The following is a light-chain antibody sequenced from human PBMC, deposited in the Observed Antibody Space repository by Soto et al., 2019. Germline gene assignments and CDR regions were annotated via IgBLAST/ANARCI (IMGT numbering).Light chain of an antibody. V-gene: IGKV3-20*01. J-gene: IGKJ2*01. Sequence: EIVLTQSPGTLSLSPGERATLSCRASQSVSSSYLAWYQQNPGQAPRHLIYGASSRASGIPHRISGSGSGTDFNLTISRLEPEDFAVYYCQQYGSSPPYTFGQGTKLEIK. CDR1: QSVSSSY. CDR2: GAS. CDR3: QQYGSSPPYT.